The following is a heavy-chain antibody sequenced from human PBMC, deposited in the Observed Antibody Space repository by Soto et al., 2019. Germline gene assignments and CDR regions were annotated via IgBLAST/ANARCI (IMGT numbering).Heavy chain of an antibody. D-gene: IGHD3-16*01. J-gene: IGHJ6*02. CDR2: ISGSGGSS. V-gene: IGHV3-23*01. Sequence: ESGGGLVQPGGSLRLSCAASGLRFSSYAMSWVRQAPGKGLEWVSGISGSGGSSYFADSVKGRFAISRDNSKNTLYLQMNSLRAEDTAVYYCAKGRGSYYAYDMDVWGQGTAVTVSS. CDR3: AKGRGSYYAYDMDV. CDR1: GLRFSSYA.